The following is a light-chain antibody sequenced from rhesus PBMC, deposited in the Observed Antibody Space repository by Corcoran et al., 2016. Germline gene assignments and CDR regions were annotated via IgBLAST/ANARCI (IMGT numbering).Light chain of an antibody. CDR3: RHGYGTPYS. CDR1: ANVNNY. J-gene: IGKJ2*01. Sequence: DIQMTQSPSSLSASVGDRVTITCRASANVNNYLNWYQQKPGKAPKLLIYKASTLPSGVPSRFSGSGSGTDYTFTISSLQPEDVATYYCRHGYGTPYSFGQGTKVEIK. CDR2: KAS. V-gene: IGKV1-74*01.